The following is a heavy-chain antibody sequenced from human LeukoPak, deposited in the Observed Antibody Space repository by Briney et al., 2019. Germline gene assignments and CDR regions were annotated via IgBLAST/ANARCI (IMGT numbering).Heavy chain of an antibody. CDR2: IYYSGST. D-gene: IGHD1-26*01. CDR1: GGSISSYY. V-gene: IGHV4-59*08. CDR3: ARGIVGASGGYYYGMDV. J-gene: IGHJ6*02. Sequence: SETLSLTCTVSGGSISSYYWSWIRQPPGKGLEWIGYIYYSGSTNYNPSLKSRVTISVDTSKNQFSLKLSSVTAADTAVYYCARGIVGASGGYYYGMDVWGQGTTVTVS.